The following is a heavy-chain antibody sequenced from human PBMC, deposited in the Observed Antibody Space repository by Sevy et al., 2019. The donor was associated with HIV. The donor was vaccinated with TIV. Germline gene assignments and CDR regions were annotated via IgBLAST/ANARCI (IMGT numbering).Heavy chain of an antibody. D-gene: IGHD3-10*01. V-gene: IGHV3-23*01. CDR1: GFTFSACA. CDR3: VKDRGTLVRGNIVDP. CDR2: ISGSGGST. J-gene: IGHJ5*02. Sequence: GGSLRLSCAASGFTFSACAMNWVRQAPGKGLEWVSGISGSGGSTYYADSVQGRFTISRDNSKNILYLQMNNLRAEDTAVDYCVKDRGTLVRGNIVDPWGQGTLVTVSS.